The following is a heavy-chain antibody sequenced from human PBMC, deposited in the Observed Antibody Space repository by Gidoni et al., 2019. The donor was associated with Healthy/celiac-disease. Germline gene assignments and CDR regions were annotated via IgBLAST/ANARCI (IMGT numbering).Heavy chain of an antibody. D-gene: IGHD6-13*01. CDR3: ARLHPTPPSAAGVGGMDV. J-gene: IGHJ6*02. Sequence: EVQLVESGGGLVQPGGSLRLSCAASGFTFSSYWRSWVRQAPGKGLEWVANIKQDGSEKYYVDSVKGRFTISRDNAKNSLYLQMNSLRAEDTAVYYCARLHPTPPSAAGVGGMDVWGQGTTVTVSS. CDR1: GFTFSSYW. V-gene: IGHV3-7*01. CDR2: IKQDGSEK.